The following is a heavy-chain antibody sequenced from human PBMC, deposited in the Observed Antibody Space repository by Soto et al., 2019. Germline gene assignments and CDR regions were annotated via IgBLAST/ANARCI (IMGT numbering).Heavy chain of an antibody. CDR2: INPNSGGT. D-gene: IGHD1-26*01. V-gene: IGHV1-2*02. Sequence: QVQLVQSGAEVKKPGASVKVSCKASGYTFTGYYMHLVRQASGQGREWMGWINPNSGGTNYAQKFQGRVTMTRDTSFSTAYMELSRLRSDDTAVYYCARGPGVGATEFDYWGQGTLVTVSS. CDR1: GYTFTGYY. CDR3: ARGPGVGATEFDY. J-gene: IGHJ4*02.